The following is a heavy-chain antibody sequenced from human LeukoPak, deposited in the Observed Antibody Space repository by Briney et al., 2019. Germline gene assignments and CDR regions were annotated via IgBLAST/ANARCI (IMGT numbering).Heavy chain of an antibody. CDR3: ARDVRNSEYFQH. V-gene: IGHV3-21*01. Sequence: PGGSLRLSCAASGFTFSSYSMNWVRQAPGKGLEWVSSISSSSSYIYYEDSVKGRFTISRDNAKNSQYLQMNSLRAEDTAVYYCARDVRNSEYFQHWGQGTLVTVSS. D-gene: IGHD1-14*01. J-gene: IGHJ1*01. CDR2: ISSSSSYI. CDR1: GFTFSSYS.